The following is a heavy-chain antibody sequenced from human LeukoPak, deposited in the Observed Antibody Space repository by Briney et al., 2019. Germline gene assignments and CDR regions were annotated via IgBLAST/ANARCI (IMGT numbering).Heavy chain of an antibody. CDR1: GFTLRTYE. D-gene: IGHD1-14*01. Sequence: GSLRLSCAASGFTLRTYEMNWVRQAPGKGLEWVAYIGRYGVTTYYADSVKGRFTISGDNAKNSLNLQMNSLRAEDTAVYYCATLSDRNFYYSYGLDVWGQGTTVTVS. J-gene: IGHJ6*02. V-gene: IGHV3-48*03. CDR3: ATLSDRNFYYSYGLDV. CDR2: IGRYGVTT.